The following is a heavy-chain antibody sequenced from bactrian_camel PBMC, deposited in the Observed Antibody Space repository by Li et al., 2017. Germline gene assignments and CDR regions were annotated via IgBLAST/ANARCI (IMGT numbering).Heavy chain of an antibody. CDR2: IRRSGGET. CDR3: TADRRYGFTCPRAIDAYTY. J-gene: IGHJ4*01. Sequence: QVQLVESGGGSVQTGGSLRLSCVVSGHSRGSNCVGWYRLPPGRAPAEREGIAAIRRSGGETWYAGSVKARFTISRDNAKNTLYLQMNSLSPEDTAMYYCTADRRYGFTCPRAIDAYTYWGQGTQV. D-gene: IGHD1*01. CDR1: GHSRGSNC. V-gene: IGHV3S55*01.